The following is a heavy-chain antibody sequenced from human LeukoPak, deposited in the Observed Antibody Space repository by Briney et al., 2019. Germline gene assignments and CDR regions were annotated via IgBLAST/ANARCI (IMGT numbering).Heavy chain of an antibody. CDR2: INPNSGGT. CDR1: GYTFTGYY. D-gene: IGHD5-18*01. CDR3: ARSPRGYSYGYRRGRDAFDI. V-gene: IGHV1-2*02. J-gene: IGHJ3*02. Sequence: ASVKVSCKASGYTFTGYYMHWVRQAPGQGLEWMGWINPNSGGTNYAQKFQGRVTMTRDTSISTAYMELSRLRSDDTAVYYCARSPRGYSYGYRRGRDAFDIWGQGTMVTVSS.